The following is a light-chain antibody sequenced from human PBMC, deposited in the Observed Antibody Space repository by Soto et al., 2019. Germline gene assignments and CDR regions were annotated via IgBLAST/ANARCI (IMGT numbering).Light chain of an antibody. CDR3: QQYSGWPPGT. J-gene: IGKJ1*01. Sequence: EIVMTQSPATLSVSPGERATLSCRASQSVSSSLAWYQQRPGQAPRLLVYGASTRATGVPARFSGSGSGTDFTLTISSLQSEDFAVYYCQQYSGWPPGTFGQGTKVEIK. CDR2: GAS. CDR1: QSVSSS. V-gene: IGKV3-15*01.